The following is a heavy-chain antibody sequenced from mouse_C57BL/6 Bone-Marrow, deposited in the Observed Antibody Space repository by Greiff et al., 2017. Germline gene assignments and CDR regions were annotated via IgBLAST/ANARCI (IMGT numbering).Heavy chain of an antibody. CDR3: ARHTLYYFNY. J-gene: IGHJ2*01. Sequence: EVMLVESGGDLVKPGGSLKLSCAASGFTFSSYGMAWVRQTPDKRLEWVATISSGGSYTYYPDSVKGRFTISRDNAKNTLYLQMSSLKSEDTATYYYARHTLYYFNYWGQGTTLTVSS. CDR1: GFTFSSYG. V-gene: IGHV5-6*01. CDR2: ISSGGSYT.